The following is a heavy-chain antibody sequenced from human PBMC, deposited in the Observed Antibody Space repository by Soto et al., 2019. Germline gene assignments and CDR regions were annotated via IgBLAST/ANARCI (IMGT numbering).Heavy chain of an antibody. J-gene: IGHJ4*01. Sequence: KSSETLSLTCAVYGGSFSGYYWSWIRQPPGKGLEWIGEINHSGSTNYNPSLKSRVTISVDTSKNQFSLKLSSVTAADTAVYYCARGRDYYDSSGYYYVAPFQAFDYWGQEPWSPSPQ. CDR1: GGSFSGYY. CDR3: ARGRDYYDSSGYYYVAPFQAFDY. CDR2: INHSGST. V-gene: IGHV4-34*01. D-gene: IGHD3-22*01.